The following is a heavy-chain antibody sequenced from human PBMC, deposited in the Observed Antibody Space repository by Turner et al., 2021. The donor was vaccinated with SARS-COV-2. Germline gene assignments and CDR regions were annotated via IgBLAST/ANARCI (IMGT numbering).Heavy chain of an antibody. J-gene: IGHJ4*02. V-gene: IGHV1-46*01. D-gene: IGHD2-8*02. CDR2: INPSGGST. Sequence: QVQLVQSGAEVKKPGASVQVSCKASGYTFSSFYMHWVRQAPGQGLEWMGIINPSGGSTSYAQKCQGRVTMTRDTSTSTVYMELSSLRSEDTAVYYCASSLPAPGGVPGRLDYWGQGTLVTVSS. CDR1: GYTFSSFY. CDR3: ASSLPAPGGVPGRLDY.